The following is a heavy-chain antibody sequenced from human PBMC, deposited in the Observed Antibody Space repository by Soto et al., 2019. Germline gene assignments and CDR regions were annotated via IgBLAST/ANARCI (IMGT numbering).Heavy chain of an antibody. V-gene: IGHV3-23*01. Sequence: PGGSLRLSCAASGFTFSSYAMSWVRQAPGKGLEWVSAISHGGGSTYYVDSVKGRFTISRDNAKNSLYLQMNSLRAEDTAVYYCARDTFVNSPLRSPLDYWGQGTLVTGSS. D-gene: IGHD3-16*01. J-gene: IGHJ4*02. CDR1: GFTFSSYA. CDR2: ISHGGGST. CDR3: ARDTFVNSPLRSPLDY.